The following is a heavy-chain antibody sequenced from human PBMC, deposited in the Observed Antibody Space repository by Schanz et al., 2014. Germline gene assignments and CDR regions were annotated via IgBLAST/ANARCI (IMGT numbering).Heavy chain of an antibody. CDR2: INPNSGTT. Sequence: QVQLVQSGAEMKKPGASVKVSCKASGYTFTGYYMHWVRQAPGQGLEWMGWINPNSGTTNYAQKFQGWVTMTRDTSISTAYMELSSLGSDDTAVYYCARAFGGYDPAGALDYWGQGTLVTVSS. CDR1: GYTFTGYY. D-gene: IGHD5-12*01. V-gene: IGHV1-2*04. J-gene: IGHJ4*02. CDR3: ARAFGGYDPAGALDY.